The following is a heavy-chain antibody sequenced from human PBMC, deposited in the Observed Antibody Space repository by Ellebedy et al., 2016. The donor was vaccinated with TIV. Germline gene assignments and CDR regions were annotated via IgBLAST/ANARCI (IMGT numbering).Heavy chain of an antibody. V-gene: IGHV5-51*01. CDR3: ARRLLWFGEDASDAFDI. J-gene: IGHJ3*02. Sequence: GESLKISCKGSGYSFTSYWIGWVRQMPGKGLEWMGIIYPGDSDTRYSPSFQGQVTISADKSISTAYLQWSSLKASDTAMYYCARRLLWFGEDASDAFDIWGQGTMVTVSS. D-gene: IGHD3-10*01. CDR2: IYPGDSDT. CDR1: GYSFTSYW.